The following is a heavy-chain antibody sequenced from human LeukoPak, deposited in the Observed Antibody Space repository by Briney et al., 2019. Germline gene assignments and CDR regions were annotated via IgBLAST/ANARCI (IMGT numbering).Heavy chain of an antibody. J-gene: IGHJ6*03. CDR2: INHSGST. V-gene: IGHV4-34*01. CDR3: ARGHYYMDV. Sequence: SETLSLTCAVYSGSFSGYYWSWIRQPPGKGLEWIGEINHSGSTNYNPSLKSRVTISVDTSKNQFSLKLSSVTAADTAVYYCARGHYYMDVWGKGTTVTVSS. CDR1: SGSFSGYY.